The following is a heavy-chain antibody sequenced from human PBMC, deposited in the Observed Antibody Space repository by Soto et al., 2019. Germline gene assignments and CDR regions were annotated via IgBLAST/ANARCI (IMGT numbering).Heavy chain of an antibody. J-gene: IGHJ6*02. V-gene: IGHV3-7*03. CDR1: GFTFSSYW. CDR2: IKQDGSEK. D-gene: IGHD3-3*01. CDR3: ARDGPSSIYYYYGMDV. Sequence: GGSLRLSCAASGFTFSSYWMSWVRQAPGKGLEWVANIKQDGSEKYYVDSMEGRFTISRDNAKNSLYLQMNSLRAEDTAVYYCARDGPSSIYYYYGMDVWGQGTTVTVSS.